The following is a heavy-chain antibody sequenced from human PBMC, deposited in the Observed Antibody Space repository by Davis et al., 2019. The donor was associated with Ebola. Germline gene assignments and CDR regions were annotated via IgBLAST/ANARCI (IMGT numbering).Heavy chain of an antibody. CDR2: INPSGGST. CDR3: ATTPQYSSGQNKPFDY. J-gene: IGHJ4*02. Sequence: AASVKVSCKASGYTFTSYYMHWVRQAPGQGLEWMGIINPSGGSTSYAQKFQGRVTMTRDTSTSTVYMELSSLRSEDTAVYYCATTPQYSSGQNKPFDYWGQGTLVTVSS. D-gene: IGHD6-19*01. CDR1: GYTFTSYY. V-gene: IGHV1-46*01.